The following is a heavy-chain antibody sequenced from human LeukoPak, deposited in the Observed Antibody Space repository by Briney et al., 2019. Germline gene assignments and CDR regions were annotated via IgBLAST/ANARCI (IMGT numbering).Heavy chain of an antibody. CDR3: ARGDGYYYGSGSYCDF. CDR2: IYSAAST. J-gene: IGHJ4*02. Sequence: GGSLRLSCAASGFTFDDYAMHWVRQAPGKGLEWISGIYSAASTLYAASVKGRFTISRDKSNNTLYLEMNSLRAEDTAVYYCARGDGYYYGSGSYCDFWGQGTLVTVSS. CDR1: GFTFDDYA. D-gene: IGHD3-10*01. V-gene: IGHV3-66*01.